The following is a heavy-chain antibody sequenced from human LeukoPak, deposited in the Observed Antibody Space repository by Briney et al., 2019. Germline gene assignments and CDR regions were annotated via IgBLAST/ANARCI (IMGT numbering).Heavy chain of an antibody. CDR1: GFAFFDYA. Sequence: GGSLRLSCAASGFAFFDYAMHWVRQAPGKGLEWVSLISWDGTSTYYADSVKGRFTISRDNSKNSLYLQMNSLRVEDTALYFCAKDPKSSGWYGSLDYWGQGTLVIVSS. D-gene: IGHD6-19*01. CDR2: ISWDGTST. CDR3: AKDPKSSGWYGSLDY. V-gene: IGHV3-43D*03. J-gene: IGHJ4*02.